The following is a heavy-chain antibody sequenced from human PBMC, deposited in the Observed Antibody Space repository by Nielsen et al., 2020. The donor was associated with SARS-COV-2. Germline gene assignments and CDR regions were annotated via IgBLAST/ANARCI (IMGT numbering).Heavy chain of an antibody. J-gene: IGHJ3*02. V-gene: IGHV4-59*01. CDR2: IFYTGNT. CDR1: GGSISGYY. D-gene: IGHD5-12*01. Sequence: SETLSLTCTVSGGSISGYYWSRIRQPPGKGLEWIGCIFYTGNTYYNPSFQSRVTISVDTSQNQFSLKLSSATAADTALYYCARSGYSYGPLDAFDIWGQGTVVTVSS. CDR3: ARSGYSYGPLDAFDI.